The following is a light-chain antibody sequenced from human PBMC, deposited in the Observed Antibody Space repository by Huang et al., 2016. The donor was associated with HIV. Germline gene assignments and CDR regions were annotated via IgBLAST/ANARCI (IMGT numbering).Light chain of an antibody. CDR1: QNIDIY. CDR2: TAP. V-gene: IGKV1-39*01. Sequence: EIQMTQSPSSLSASVGDTVTITCRAIQNIDIYLNWYQQRPGKAPKLLIYTAPSLQTGVPSRFSGSGSGTDFTLTIDSLQPEDFATYYCLQSYSMFRTFGQGTKLDFK. CDR3: LQSYSMFRT. J-gene: IGKJ2*01.